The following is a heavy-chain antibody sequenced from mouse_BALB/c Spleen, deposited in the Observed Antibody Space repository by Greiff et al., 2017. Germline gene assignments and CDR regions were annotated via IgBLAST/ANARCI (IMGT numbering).Heavy chain of an antibody. V-gene: IGHV5-17*02. D-gene: IGHD4-1*01. Sequence: DVKLVESGGGLVQPGGSGKLSCAASGFTFSSFGMHWVRQDQEKGLEWVAYISSGSSTIYYADTVKGRFTISRDNPTNTPFLQMTSLRSEDTAMYNCARLAGNWLAYWGQGTTLTVSS. CDR1: GFTFSSFG. CDR2: ISSGSSTI. J-gene: IGHJ2*01. CDR3: ARLAGNWLAY.